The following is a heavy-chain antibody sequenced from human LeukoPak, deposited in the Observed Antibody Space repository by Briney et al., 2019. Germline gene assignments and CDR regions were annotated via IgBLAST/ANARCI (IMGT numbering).Heavy chain of an antibody. D-gene: IGHD3-16*02. V-gene: IGHV4-39*07. J-gene: IGHJ4*02. CDR3: ARGAPLYYDYVWGSYRYSWYFDY. CDR1: GASISSSTYY. CDR2: AYYSGSV. Sequence: SETLSLTCTVSGASISSSTYYWGWIRQPPGKGLEWIGSAYYSGSVYYNPSLKSRVTIAVDTSKNQFSLKLNSVTAADTAVYYCARGAPLYYDYVWGSYRYSWYFDYWGQGTLVTVSS.